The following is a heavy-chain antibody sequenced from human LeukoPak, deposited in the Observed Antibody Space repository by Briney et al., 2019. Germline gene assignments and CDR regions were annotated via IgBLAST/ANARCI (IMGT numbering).Heavy chain of an antibody. J-gene: IGHJ4*02. V-gene: IGHV1-2*02. D-gene: IGHD3-3*01. Sequence: ASMKVSCKASGYTFTGYYMHWVRQAPGQGLEWMGWINPNSGGTNYAQKFQGRVTMTRDTSISTAYMELSRLRSDDTAVYYCARGPDVLRFLEWLGDYWGQGTLVTVSS. CDR2: INPNSGGT. CDR3: ARGPDVLRFLEWLGDY. CDR1: GYTFTGYY.